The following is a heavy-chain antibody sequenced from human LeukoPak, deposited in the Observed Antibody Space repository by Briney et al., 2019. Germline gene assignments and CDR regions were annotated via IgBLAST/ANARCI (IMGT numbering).Heavy chain of an antibody. CDR1: GYTFASFE. J-gene: IGHJ6*03. Sequence: ASVKVSCKTSGYTFASFEIVWVRQASGQGLEWMGWMHPNTGNTGYAPNFQGRVTMTRNTPISTAYMELSSLTSDDTAVYYCARVRYSTSPRHQDDFYCMDVWGKGTTVTVSS. V-gene: IGHV1-8*01. D-gene: IGHD6-6*01. CDR3: ARVRYSTSPRHQDDFYCMDV. CDR2: MHPNTGNT.